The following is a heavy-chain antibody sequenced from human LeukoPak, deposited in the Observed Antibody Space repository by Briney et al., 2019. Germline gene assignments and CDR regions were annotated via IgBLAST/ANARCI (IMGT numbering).Heavy chain of an antibody. CDR3: ARVGRYCTNGVCYTLGDYYYYMDV. CDR2: INPSGGST. Sequence: ASVKVSCKASGYTFTSYYMHWVRQAPGQGLEWMGIINPSGGSTSYAQKFQGRVPMTRDMSTSTVYMELSSLRSEDTAVYYCARVGRYCTNGVCYTLGDYYYYMDVWGKGTTVTVSS. D-gene: IGHD2-8*01. J-gene: IGHJ6*03. V-gene: IGHV1-46*01. CDR1: GYTFTSYY.